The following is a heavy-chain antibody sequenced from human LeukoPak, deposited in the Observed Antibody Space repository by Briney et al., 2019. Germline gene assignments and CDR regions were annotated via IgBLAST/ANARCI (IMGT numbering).Heavy chain of an antibody. V-gene: IGHV3-7*01. CDR1: GFTFSSYW. CDR3: ARIWDALDI. Sequence: SGGSLRLSCAASGFTFSSYWMTWVRQAPGKGLEWVANINEDGSEKYYVDSVKGRFTISRDNAKNSLYLQMNSLRAEDTAAYYCARIWDALDIWGQGTMVTVSS. CDR2: INEDGSEK. J-gene: IGHJ3*02.